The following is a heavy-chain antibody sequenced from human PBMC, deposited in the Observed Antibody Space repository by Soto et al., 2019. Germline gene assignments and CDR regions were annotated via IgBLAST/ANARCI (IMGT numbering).Heavy chain of an antibody. D-gene: IGHD3-9*01. V-gene: IGHV1-58*02. J-gene: IGHJ5*02. Sequence: QMQLVQAGPEGKKPGTSVKVSCKASGFTFTSSAMQWVRQARGQRLEWIGWIVVGSGNTNYAQKFQERVTITRDMSTSTTYMELSSLRSEDTAVYYCAAAYYDILTGYPRGFDPWGQGPLVTVSS. CDR1: GFTFTSSA. CDR3: AAAYYDILTGYPRGFDP. CDR2: IVVGSGNT.